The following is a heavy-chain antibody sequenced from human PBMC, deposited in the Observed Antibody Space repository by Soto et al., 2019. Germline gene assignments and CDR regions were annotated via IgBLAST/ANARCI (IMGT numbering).Heavy chain of an antibody. D-gene: IGHD3-10*01. J-gene: IGHJ6*02. V-gene: IGHV1-69*12. CDR3: ARDLKLGEPSYGMDV. CDR2: IIPIFGTA. Sequence: QVQLVQSGAEVKKPGSSVKVSCKASGGTFSSYAISWVRHAPGQVLEWMGGIIPIFGTANYAQKFQGRVTITAEESTSTAYMELSSMRSEDTAVYYCARDLKLGEPSYGMDVWGQGTTVTVSS. CDR1: GGTFSSYA.